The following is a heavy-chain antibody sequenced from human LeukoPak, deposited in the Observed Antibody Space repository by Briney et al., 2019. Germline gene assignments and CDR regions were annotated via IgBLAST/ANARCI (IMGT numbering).Heavy chain of an antibody. Sequence: GGSLRLSCAASGFTFDDYAMHWVRQAPGKGLEWVSLISGDGGSTYYADSVKGRFTISRDNSKNSLYLQMNSLRTEDTALYYCAKDQRYYDFWNGLLFGSIDWYDPWGQGTLVTVSS. V-gene: IGHV3-43*02. CDR2: ISGDGGST. J-gene: IGHJ5*02. D-gene: IGHD3-3*01. CDR3: AKDQRYYDFWNGLLFGSIDWYDP. CDR1: GFTFDDYA.